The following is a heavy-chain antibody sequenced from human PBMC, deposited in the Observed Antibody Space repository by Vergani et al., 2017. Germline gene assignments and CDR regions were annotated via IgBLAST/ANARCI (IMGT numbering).Heavy chain of an antibody. Sequence: QVQLVESGGGVVQPGRSLRLSCAASGFTFSSYGMHWVRQAPGKGLEWVAVISYDGSNKYYADSVKGRFTISRDNSKNTLYLQMNSLRAEDTAVYYCARDGYDILTGYYNLLDYWGQGTLVTVSS. CDR1: GFTFSSYG. J-gene: IGHJ4*02. V-gene: IGHV3-30*03. CDR3: ARDGYDILTGYYNLLDY. CDR2: ISYDGSNK. D-gene: IGHD3-9*01.